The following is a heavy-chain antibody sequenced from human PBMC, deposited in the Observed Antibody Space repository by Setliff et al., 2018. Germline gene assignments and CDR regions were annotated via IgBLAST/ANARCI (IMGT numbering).Heavy chain of an antibody. CDR1: GYTFTSYA. CDR3: ARAETWAVAGIFWFDP. V-gene: IGHV1-3*03. Sequence: ASVKVSCKASGYTFTSYAVNWVGQAPGQRLEWMGWINAGNGKTKYSQEFQGRVTITRNTSPSTAYMELRSLRSEDMAVYYCARAETWAVAGIFWFDPWGQGTLVTVSS. J-gene: IGHJ5*02. D-gene: IGHD6-19*01. CDR2: INAGNGKT.